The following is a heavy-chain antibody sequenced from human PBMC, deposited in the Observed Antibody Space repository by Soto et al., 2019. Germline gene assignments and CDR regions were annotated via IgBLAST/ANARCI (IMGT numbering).Heavy chain of an antibody. CDR1: GYSISSGYY. CDR2: IYHSGST. CDR3: ALGVLWFGGANNWFDP. J-gene: IGHJ5*02. Sequence: SETLSLTCAVSGYSISSGYYWGWIRQPPGKGLEWIGSIYHSGSTYYNPSLKSRVTISVDTSKNQFSLKLSSVTAADTAVYYCALGVLWFGGANNWFDPWGQGTLVTVSS. V-gene: IGHV4-38-2*01. D-gene: IGHD3-10*01.